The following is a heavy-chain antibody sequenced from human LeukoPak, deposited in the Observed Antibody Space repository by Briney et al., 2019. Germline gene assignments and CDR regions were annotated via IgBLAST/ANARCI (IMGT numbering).Heavy chain of an antibody. CDR2: INHSGST. CDR1: GGSFSGYY. CDR3: ASRGNWSDP. V-gene: IGHV4-34*01. J-gene: IGHJ5*02. Sequence: SSETLSLTCAVYGGSFSGYYWSWIRQPPGKGLEWIGEINHSGSTNYNPSLKSRVTISVDTSKNQFSLKLSSVTAADTAVYYCASRGNWSDPWGQGTLVTVSS.